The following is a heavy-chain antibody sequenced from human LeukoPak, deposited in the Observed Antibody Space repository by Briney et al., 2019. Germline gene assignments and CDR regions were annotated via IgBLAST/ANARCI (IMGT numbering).Heavy chain of an antibody. J-gene: IGHJ4*02. CDR2: IWYDGSNK. V-gene: IGHV3-33*01. D-gene: IGHD5-12*01. CDR3: ARGIRGGYDSFDY. CDR1: GFTFSSYG. Sequence: HPGGSLRLSCAASGFTFSSYGMHWVRQAPGKGLEWVAVIWYDGSNKYYADSVKGRFTISRDNSKDTLYLQMNSLRAEDTAVYYCARGIRGGYDSFDYWGQGTLVTVSS.